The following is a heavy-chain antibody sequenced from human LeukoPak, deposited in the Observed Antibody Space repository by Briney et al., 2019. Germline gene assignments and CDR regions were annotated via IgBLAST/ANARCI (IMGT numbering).Heavy chain of an antibody. Sequence: PGGSLRLSCAASGFTFSSYSMNWVRQAPGKGLVWVSRINSDGSSTSYADSVKGRFTISRDNAKNTLYLQMNSLRGEDTALYFCAKDFMVRGLSYYYMDVWGKGTTVTISS. D-gene: IGHD3-10*01. CDR1: GFTFSSYS. CDR3: AKDFMVRGLSYYYMDV. CDR2: INSDGSST. V-gene: IGHV3-74*01. J-gene: IGHJ6*03.